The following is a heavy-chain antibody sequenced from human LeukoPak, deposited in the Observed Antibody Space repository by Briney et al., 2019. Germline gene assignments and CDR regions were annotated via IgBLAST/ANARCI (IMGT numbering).Heavy chain of an antibody. D-gene: IGHD2-15*01. CDR3: VKSPLNLGYCSGGSCHYFDY. CDR1: GFSFSSFA. CDR2: IRSNGATA. Sequence: GGSLRLSCAASGFSFSSFAMTWVRQAPGKGLEWVSTIRSNGATAYNADSVKGRFTISRDNSKNTLYLQMNSLRAEDTAVYYCVKSPLNLGYCSGGSCHYFDYWGQGTLVTVSS. V-gene: IGHV3-23*01. J-gene: IGHJ4*02.